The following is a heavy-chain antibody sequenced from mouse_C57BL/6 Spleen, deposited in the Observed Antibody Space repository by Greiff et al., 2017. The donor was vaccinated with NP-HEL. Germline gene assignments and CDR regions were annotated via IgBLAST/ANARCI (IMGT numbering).Heavy chain of an antibody. V-gene: IGHV1-9*01. CDR3: VCGIYYDYDVGFAD. CDR1: GYTFTGYW. J-gene: IGHJ3*01. CDR2: ILPGSGST. Sequence: VQLQQSGAELMKPGASVKLSCKATGYTFTGYWIEWVKQRPGHGLEWIGEILPGSGSTNYNEKFKGKATFTADTSSNTAYMPLSSLTTEDSAIYYCVCGIYYDYDVGFADWGQGTLVTVSA. D-gene: IGHD2-4*01.